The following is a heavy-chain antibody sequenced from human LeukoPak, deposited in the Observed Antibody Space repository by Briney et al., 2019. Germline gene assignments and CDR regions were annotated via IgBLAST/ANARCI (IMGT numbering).Heavy chain of an antibody. D-gene: IGHD2-2*01. CDR2: IYATGTT. CDR1: DTSINTYY. V-gene: IGHV4-4*07. Sequence: SETLSLTCTVSDTSINTYYWSWIRQSAGKGLEWIGHIYATGTTNYNPSLNSRVTMSIDTSKNQFSLNLSSVTAADTAVYYCARGQGKYIVVVPAARGKYYFDYWGQGTLVTVSS. CDR3: ARGQGKYIVVVPAARGKYYFDY. J-gene: IGHJ4*02.